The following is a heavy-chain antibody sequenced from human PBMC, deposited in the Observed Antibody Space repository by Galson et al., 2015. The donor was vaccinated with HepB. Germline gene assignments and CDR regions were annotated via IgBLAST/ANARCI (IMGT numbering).Heavy chain of an antibody. CDR3: AKPHYDILTGSPY. V-gene: IGHV3-23*01. D-gene: IGHD3-9*01. CDR2: ISGSGGGT. J-gene: IGHJ4*02. Sequence: SLRLSCAASGFTFSSFAMSWVRQAPGKGLEWVSSISGSGGGTYYADSVKGRFTISRDNSKNTLYLQMNSLRAEDTAVYYCAKPHYDILTGSPYWGQGTLVAVSS. CDR1: GFTFSSFA.